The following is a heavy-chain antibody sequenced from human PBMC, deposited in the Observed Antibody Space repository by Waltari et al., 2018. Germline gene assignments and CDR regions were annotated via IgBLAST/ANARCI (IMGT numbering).Heavy chain of an antibody. CDR3: SSHLEDFYYYMDV. CDR1: GFSCNAYT. Sequence: EVQLVVSGGGRVEPGGSLRLSCVCSGFSCNAYTMNWVRNTPEKGLEWVSSIGSSSTYTYHADSVKGRFTISRDNAANSLHLEMNALRPEDTAVYYCSSHLEDFYYYMDVWGKGTTVTVSS. J-gene: IGHJ6*03. CDR2: IGSSSTYT. V-gene: IGHV3-21*06.